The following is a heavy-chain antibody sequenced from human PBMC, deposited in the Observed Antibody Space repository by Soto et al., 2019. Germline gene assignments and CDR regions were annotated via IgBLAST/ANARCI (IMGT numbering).Heavy chain of an antibody. CDR3: ARDSGYYDSSGYLDY. V-gene: IGHV4-31*03. D-gene: IGHD3-22*01. CDR1: GGSISSGGYY. CDR2: IYYSGST. Sequence: SETLSLTCTVSGGSISSGGYYWSWIRQHPGKGLEWIGYIYYSGSTYYNPSLKSRVTISVDTSKNQFSLKLSSVTAADTAVYYCARDSGYYDSSGYLDYWGQGTLVTVSS. J-gene: IGHJ4*02.